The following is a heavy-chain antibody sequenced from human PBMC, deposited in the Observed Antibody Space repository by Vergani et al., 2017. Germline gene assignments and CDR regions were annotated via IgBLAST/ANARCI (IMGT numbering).Heavy chain of an antibody. CDR1: GFKFSNFG. J-gene: IGHJ6*03. CDR2: ISYNGGNQ. CDR3: TRDVADTHSSIWPLNYHYFMDV. Sequence: QVQLVESGGNLVQPGRSLRLSCAAAGFKFSNFGMHWVRQVPGKGLEWVAFISYNGGNQYYADSVQGRFTISRDNTKNILYLQMSSLRVEDTALYYCTRDVADTHSSIWPLNYHYFMDVWG. V-gene: IGHV3-33*05. D-gene: IGHD6-13*01.